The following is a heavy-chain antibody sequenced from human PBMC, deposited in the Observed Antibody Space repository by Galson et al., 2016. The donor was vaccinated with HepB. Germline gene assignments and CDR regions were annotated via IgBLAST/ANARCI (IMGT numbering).Heavy chain of an antibody. V-gene: IGHV4-4*02. Sequence: TLSLTCAVSGGSIRGSNWWTWVRQPPGKGLEWIGEIYHSGSTNSNRSPKSRVTISVDKSKNQFSLKLTSVTAADTAVYYCARREGTTFFSYYGMDVWGQGTTVTVSS. CDR3: ARREGTTFFSYYGMDV. CDR1: GGSIRGSNW. CDR2: IYHSGST. J-gene: IGHJ6*02. D-gene: IGHD1-7*01.